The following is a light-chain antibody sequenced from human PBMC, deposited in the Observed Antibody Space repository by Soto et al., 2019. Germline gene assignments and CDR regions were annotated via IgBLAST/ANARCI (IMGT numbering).Light chain of an antibody. V-gene: IGKV3-15*01. CDR1: QRVSSN. CDR2: GAS. Sequence: IMITPSSATLALAPGERATLPCRASQRVSSNLAWYQQKPGQAPKLLIYGASTRATGIPARFSGSGSGTEFTLTISSLQSEDFAVYYCQQYNNWPPLTFGGGTKVEIK. CDR3: QQYNNWPPLT. J-gene: IGKJ4*01.